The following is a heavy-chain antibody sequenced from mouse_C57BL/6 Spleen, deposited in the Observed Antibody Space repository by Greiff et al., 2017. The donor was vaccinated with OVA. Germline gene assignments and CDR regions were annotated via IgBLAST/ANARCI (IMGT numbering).Heavy chain of an antibody. Sequence: EVQLQQSGPGLVKPSQSLSLTCSVTGYSITSGYYWNWIRQFPGNKLEWMGYISYDGSNNYNPSLKNRISITRDTSKNQFFLKLNSVTTEDTATYYCAREGGGSGPFAYWGQGTLVTVSA. D-gene: IGHD3-2*02. J-gene: IGHJ3*01. V-gene: IGHV3-6*01. CDR2: ISYDGSN. CDR3: AREGGGSGPFAY. CDR1: GYSITSGYY.